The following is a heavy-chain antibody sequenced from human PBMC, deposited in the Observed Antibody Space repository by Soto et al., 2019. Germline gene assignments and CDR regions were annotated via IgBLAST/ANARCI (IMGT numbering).Heavy chain of an antibody. CDR1: GYTFTSYA. CDR3: ARDPGYDFRSGYYLRSWFDP. Sequence: ASLKVSCKASGYTFTSYAMHWVRQAPGQRLEWMGWINAGNGNTKYSQKFQGRVTITRDTSASTAYMELSSLRSEDTAVYYCARDPGYDFRSGYYLRSWFDPWGQGTLVTVSS. V-gene: IGHV1-3*01. CDR2: INAGNGNT. J-gene: IGHJ5*02. D-gene: IGHD3-3*01.